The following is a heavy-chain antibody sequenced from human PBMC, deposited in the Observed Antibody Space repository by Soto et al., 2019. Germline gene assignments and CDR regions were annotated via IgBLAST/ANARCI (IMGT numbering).Heavy chain of an antibody. V-gene: IGHV3-30-3*01. Sequence: GGSLRLSCAASGFTFRSYAMHWVRQAPGKGLEWVAVILSDKNNKYNTDSEKGRLTITRDNTKNTQYQKMNRLRDEDTAVYYCARALDTTMASKDNWLDPWGQGT. D-gene: IGHD5-18*01. CDR2: ILSDKNNK. J-gene: IGHJ5*02. CDR3: ARALDTTMASKDNWLDP. CDR1: GFTFRSYA.